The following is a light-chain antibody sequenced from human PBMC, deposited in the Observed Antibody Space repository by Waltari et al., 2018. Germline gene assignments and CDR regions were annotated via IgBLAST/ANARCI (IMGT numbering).Light chain of an antibody. V-gene: IGKV3-20*01. Sequence: EIVLTQSPGTLSLSPGERAPLSCRASKTVSSSYLAWYQQKPGQAPRLLIYGASSRATGIPDRFSGSGSGTDFTLTINRLEPEDFALYYCQQYGSSSLTFGGGTKVEIK. J-gene: IGKJ4*01. CDR2: GAS. CDR3: QQYGSSSLT. CDR1: KTVSSSY.